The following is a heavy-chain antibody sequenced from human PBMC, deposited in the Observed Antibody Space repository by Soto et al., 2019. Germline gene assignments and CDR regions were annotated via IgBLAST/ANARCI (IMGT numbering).Heavy chain of an antibody. CDR3: ARAPYEDYAVPEPNYFDS. Sequence: QVQLVQSGTEVKKPGSSVKVSCKASGATFSTLAVSWVRQAPGQGLEWMGGIIPILGRPVYAQKFQGRVTITADESTSIVYMELSSLSSEDTAVYYCARAPYEDYAVPEPNYFDSWGQGTLVTVSS. CDR2: IIPILGRP. D-gene: IGHD4-17*01. J-gene: IGHJ4*02. CDR1: GATFSTLA. V-gene: IGHV1-69*01.